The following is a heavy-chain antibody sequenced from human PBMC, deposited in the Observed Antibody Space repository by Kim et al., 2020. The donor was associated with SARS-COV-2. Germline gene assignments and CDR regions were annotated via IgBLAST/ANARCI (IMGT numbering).Heavy chain of an antibody. D-gene: IGHD4-17*01. V-gene: IGHV4-34*01. CDR1: GGSFSGYY. CDR2: INHSGST. CDR3: AVYYGGNSGLYFDY. J-gene: IGHJ4*02. Sequence: SETLSLTCAVYGGSFSGYYWSWIRQPPGKGLEWIGEINHSGSTNYNPSLKSRVTISVDTSKNQFSLKLSSVTAADTAVYYCAVYYGGNSGLYFDYWGQGTLVTVSS.